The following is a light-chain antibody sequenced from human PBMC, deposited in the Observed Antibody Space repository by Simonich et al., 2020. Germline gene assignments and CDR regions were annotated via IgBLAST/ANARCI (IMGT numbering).Light chain of an antibody. CDR2: WAS. CDR1: QSVLYSSNNKNY. V-gene: IGKV4-1*01. J-gene: IGKJ1*01. Sequence: DIVMTQSPDSLAVSLGERPTISCKSSQSVLYSSNNKNYLAWYKQKPGQPPKMLIYWASTRESWVPDRFSGSGSGTDFTLTISSLQAEDVAVYYCQQYYSTPQTFGQGTKVEIK. CDR3: QQYYSTPQT.